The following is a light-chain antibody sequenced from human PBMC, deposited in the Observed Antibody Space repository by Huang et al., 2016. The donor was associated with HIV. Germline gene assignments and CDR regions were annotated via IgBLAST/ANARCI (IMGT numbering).Light chain of an antibody. CDR1: QSVSSN. V-gene: IGKV3-15*01. CDR3: QQYNNWPPWYT. Sequence: EIVMTQSPATLSVSPGERATLSCRARQSVSSNLAWYQQNPGQAPRHLMYGASTRGTGIPARIRGSGSGTEVTLTISSLQSEDFAVYYCQQYNNWPPWYTFGQGTKLEIK. J-gene: IGKJ2*01. CDR2: GAS.